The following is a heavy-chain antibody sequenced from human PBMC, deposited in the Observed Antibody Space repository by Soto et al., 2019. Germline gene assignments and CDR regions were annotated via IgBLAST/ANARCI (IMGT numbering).Heavy chain of an antibody. V-gene: IGHV2-5*01. CDR1: GFSFSTPGEG. CDR2: IFWNDDK. Sequence: SGPTLVNPTQTLTLTCSFSGFSFSTPGEGVGWIRQPPGKALDWLALIFWNDDKRYSPSLKSRLTITKDTSKNQVVLTMTNMEPVDTATYYCTHSRYCTTTSCYIPWFDAWGQRTLVTVSS. J-gene: IGHJ5*02. CDR3: THSRYCTTTSCYIPWFDA. D-gene: IGHD2-2*02.